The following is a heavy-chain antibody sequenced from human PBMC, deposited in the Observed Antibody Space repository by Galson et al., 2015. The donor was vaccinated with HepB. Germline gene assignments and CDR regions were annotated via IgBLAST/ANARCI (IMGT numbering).Heavy chain of an antibody. D-gene: IGHD3-10*01. Sequence: SLRLSCAASGFTFSSYAMHWVRQAPGKGLEWVAVISYDGSNKYYADSVKGRFTISRDNSKNTLYLQMNSLRAEDTAVYYCARYGSGSHPPYYFDYWGQGTLVTVSS. J-gene: IGHJ4*02. CDR2: ISYDGSNK. CDR3: ARYGSGSHPPYYFDY. CDR1: GFTFSSYA. V-gene: IGHV3-30*04.